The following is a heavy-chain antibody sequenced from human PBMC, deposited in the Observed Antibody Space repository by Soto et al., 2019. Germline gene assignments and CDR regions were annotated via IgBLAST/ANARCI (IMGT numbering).Heavy chain of an antibody. CDR2: VYYGGGS. J-gene: IGHJ4*02. Sequence: PSQTVSLKCTVSGGSITNSSYYCGWIRHYAGKGLEWTLSVYYGGGSYSKASVKSLVTIAVDTSRNRCFLSLNSVTASDTAVYFCVSRRTTGPTQAYFEDWGRGARVTVS. CDR3: VSRRTTGPTQAYFED. CDR1: GGSITNSSYY. D-gene: IGHD4-17*01. V-gene: IGHV4-39*01.